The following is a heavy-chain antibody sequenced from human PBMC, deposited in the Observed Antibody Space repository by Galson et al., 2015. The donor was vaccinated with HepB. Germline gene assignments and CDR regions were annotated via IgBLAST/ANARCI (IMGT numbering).Heavy chain of an antibody. Sequence: SLRLSCAASGFTFSSYAMSWVRQAPGKGLEWVSAISGSGGSTYYADSVKGRFTISRDNSKNTLYLQMNSLRAEDTAVYYCAKDSRLNSYSSSWYADYWGQGTLVTVSS. V-gene: IGHV3-23*01. CDR2: ISGSGGST. D-gene: IGHD6-13*01. J-gene: IGHJ4*02. CDR1: GFTFSSYA. CDR3: AKDSRLNSYSSSWYADY.